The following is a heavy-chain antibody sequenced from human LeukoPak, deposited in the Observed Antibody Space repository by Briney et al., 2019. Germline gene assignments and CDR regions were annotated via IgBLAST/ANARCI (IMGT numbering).Heavy chain of an antibody. Sequence: ASVKVSCKASGYTFTSYGISWVRQAPGQGLEWMGWISAYNGNTNYAQKLQGRVTMTTDTSTSTAYMGLRSLRSDDTAVYYCARGGYCTNGVHGCDYWGQGTLVTVSS. V-gene: IGHV1-18*01. CDR3: ARGGYCTNGVHGCDY. J-gene: IGHJ4*02. CDR2: ISAYNGNT. D-gene: IGHD2-8*01. CDR1: GYTFTSYG.